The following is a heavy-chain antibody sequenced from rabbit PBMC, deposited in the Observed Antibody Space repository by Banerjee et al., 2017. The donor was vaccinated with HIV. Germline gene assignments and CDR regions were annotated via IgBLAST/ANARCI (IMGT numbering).Heavy chain of an antibody. D-gene: IGHD4-2*01. J-gene: IGHJ4*01. Sequence: QSLEESGGDLVKPGAFLTLTCTASGFSLSIYEMCWVRQAPGKGLEWIACSYAGSSGTTYYANWAKGRFTISKTSSTTVTLQMTSLTAANTATYFCARSNAGTTDAYTLWGQGTLVTVS. CDR1: GFSLSIYE. CDR3: ARSNAGTTDAYTL. CDR2: SYAGSSGTT. V-gene: IGHV1S40*01.